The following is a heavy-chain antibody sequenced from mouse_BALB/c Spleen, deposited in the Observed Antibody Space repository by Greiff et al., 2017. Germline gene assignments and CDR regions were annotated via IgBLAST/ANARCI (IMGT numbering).Heavy chain of an antibody. CDR3: AGERVRGAMDD. D-gene: IGHD2-14*01. CDR1: GFTFSDYY. Sequence: EVKLVESGGGLVKPGGSLKLSCAASGFTFSDYYMYWVRQTPEKRLEWVATISDGGSYTYYPDSVKGRFTISRDNAKNNLYLQMSSLKSEDAAMYYCAGERVRGAMDDWGQGTSVTVSS. V-gene: IGHV5-4*02. CDR2: ISDGGSYT. J-gene: IGHJ4*01.